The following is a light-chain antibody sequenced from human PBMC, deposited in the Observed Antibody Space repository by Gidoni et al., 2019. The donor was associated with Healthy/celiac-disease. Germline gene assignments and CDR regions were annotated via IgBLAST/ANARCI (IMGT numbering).Light chain of an antibody. V-gene: IGKV3-11*01. J-gene: IGKJ4*01. CDR1: QSVSSS. CDR2: DAS. CDR3: QQRSNWPRLT. Sequence: EIALTQSPATLALSPGERATLSCRASQSVSSSLAWYQQKPGQAPRLLIYDASNRATGIPARFSGSGSGTDFSLTISSLEPEDFAVYYCQQRSNWPRLTFXGXTKVEIK.